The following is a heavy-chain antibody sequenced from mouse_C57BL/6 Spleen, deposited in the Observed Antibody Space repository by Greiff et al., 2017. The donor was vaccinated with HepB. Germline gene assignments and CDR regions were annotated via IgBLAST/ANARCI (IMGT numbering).Heavy chain of an antibody. J-gene: IGHJ4*01. CDR1: GYAFSSSW. CDR2: IYPGDGDT. CDR3: AREATMVTTGPYYYAMDY. V-gene: IGHV1-82*01. D-gene: IGHD2-2*01. Sequence: VQLQQSGPELVKPGASVKISCKASGYAFSSSWMNWVKQRPGKGLEWIGRIYPGDGDTNYNGKFKGKATLTADKSSSTAYMQLSSLTSEYSAVYFCAREATMVTTGPYYYAMDYWGQGTSVTVSS.